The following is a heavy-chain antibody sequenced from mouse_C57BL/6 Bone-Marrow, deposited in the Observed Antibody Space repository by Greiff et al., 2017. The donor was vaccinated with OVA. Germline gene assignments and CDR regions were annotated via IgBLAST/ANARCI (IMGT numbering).Heavy chain of an antibody. D-gene: IGHD1-1*01. CDR1: GYTFTDYE. CDR3: TRRGYGSSWFAY. CDR2: IDPETGGT. Sequence: VQGVESGAELVRPGASVTLSCKASGYTFTDYEMHWVKQTPVHGLEWIGAIDPETGGTAYNQKFKGKAILTADKSSSTAYMELRSLTSEDSAVYYCTRRGYGSSWFAYWGQGTLVTVSA. V-gene: IGHV1-15*01. J-gene: IGHJ3*01.